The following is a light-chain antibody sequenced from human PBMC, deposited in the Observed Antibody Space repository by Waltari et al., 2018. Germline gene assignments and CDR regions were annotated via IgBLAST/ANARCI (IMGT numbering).Light chain of an antibody. J-gene: IGKJ1*01. CDR1: QSVSIY. Sequence: LVLTQSPGTLSLSPGERATLSCRASQSVSIYLAWYQQKPGQALRLLISHTSTGATGIPDRFSGSGSGTDFSLTSSGLEPEDFAVYYCQHYKNLPVSFGQGTRVEIK. CDR3: QHYKNLPVS. CDR2: HTS. V-gene: IGKV3-20*01.